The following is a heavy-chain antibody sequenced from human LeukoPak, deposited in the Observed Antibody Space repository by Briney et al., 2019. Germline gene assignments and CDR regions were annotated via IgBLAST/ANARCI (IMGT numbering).Heavy chain of an antibody. CDR2: ISSSSSYI. CDR3: ARDWVVPAVNSNH. J-gene: IGHJ5*02. CDR1: GFTFSSYS. V-gene: IGHV3-21*01. D-gene: IGHD2-2*01. Sequence: GGSLRLSCAASGFTFSSYSMNWVRQAPGKGLEWVSSISSSSSYIYYADSVKGRFTISRDNAKNSLYLQMNSLRAEDTAVYYCARDWVVPAVNSNHWGQGTLVTVSS.